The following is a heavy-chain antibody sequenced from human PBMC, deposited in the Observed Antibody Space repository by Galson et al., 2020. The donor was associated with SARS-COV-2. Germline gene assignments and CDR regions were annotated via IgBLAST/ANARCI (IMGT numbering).Heavy chain of an antibody. V-gene: IGHV3-48*03. CDR3: AIFYDSSGYYYVPFGMDV. CDR2: ISSSGSTI. J-gene: IGHJ6*02. CDR1: GFTFSSYA. D-gene: IGHD3-22*01. Sequence: GGSLRLSCAASGFTFSSYAMHWVRQAPGKGLEWVSYISSSGSTIYYADSVKGRFTISRDNAKNSLYLQMNSLRAEDTAVYYCAIFYDSSGYYYVPFGMDVWGQGTTVTVSS.